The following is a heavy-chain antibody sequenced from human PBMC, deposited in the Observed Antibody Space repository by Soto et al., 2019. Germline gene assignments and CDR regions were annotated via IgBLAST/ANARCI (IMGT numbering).Heavy chain of an antibody. J-gene: IGHJ4*02. D-gene: IGHD1-26*01. V-gene: IGHV3-30*03. Sequence: QVQLVESGGGVVQPGRSLRLSCAASGFTFSSYGMHWVRQAPGKGLEWVAVISYDGSNKYYADSVKGRFTISRDNSKNTLYLQMNSLRAEDTAVYYCARSPYSEIYLAYFDYWRQGTLVTVSS. CDR2: ISYDGSNK. CDR1: GFTFSSYG. CDR3: ARSPYSEIYLAYFDY.